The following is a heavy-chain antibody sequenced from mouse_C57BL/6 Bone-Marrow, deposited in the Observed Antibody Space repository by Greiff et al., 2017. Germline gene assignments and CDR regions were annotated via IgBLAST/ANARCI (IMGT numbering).Heavy chain of an antibody. J-gene: IGHJ1*03. CDR3: ARPYYSNYWYFDV. V-gene: IGHV1-55*01. Sequence: VQLQQPGAELVKPGASVKMSCKASGYTFTSYWITWVKQRPGQGLEWIGDIYPGSGSTNYNEKFKSKATLTVDTSSSTAYMQLSSLTSEDSAVYYCARPYYSNYWYFDVWAQGPRSPSPQ. CDR1: GYTFTSYW. D-gene: IGHD2-5*01. CDR2: IYPGSGST.